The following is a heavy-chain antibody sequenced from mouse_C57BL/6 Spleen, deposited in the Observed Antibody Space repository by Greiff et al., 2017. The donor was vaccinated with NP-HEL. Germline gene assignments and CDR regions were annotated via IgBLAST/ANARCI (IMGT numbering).Heavy chain of an antibody. CDR1: GYTFTNYW. D-gene: IGHD2-4*01. CDR3: ARSGGYDYDAAAWFAY. J-gene: IGHJ3*01. V-gene: IGHV1-63*01. CDR2: IYPGGGYT. Sequence: QVQLQQSGAELVRPGTSVKMSCKASGYTFTNYWIGWAKQRPGHGLEWIGDIYPGGGYTNYNEKFKGKATLTADKSSSTAYMQFSSLTSEDSAIYYCARSGGYDYDAAAWFAYWGQGTLVTVSA.